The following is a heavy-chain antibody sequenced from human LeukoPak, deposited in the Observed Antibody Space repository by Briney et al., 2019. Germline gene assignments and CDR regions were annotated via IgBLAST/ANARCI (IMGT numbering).Heavy chain of an antibody. D-gene: IGHD3-22*01. CDR3: ARASYSFSGWVPFDY. V-gene: IGHV4-4*02. CDR1: GGSISSRNW. CDR2: IYHSGST. J-gene: IGHJ4*02. Sequence: SETLSLTCAVSGGSISSRNWWSWVRQPPGKGLEWIGEIYHSGSTNYNPSLKTRVTISVDTSKNQFSLKLSSVTAADTAVYYCARASYSFSGWVPFDYWGQGTLVTVSS.